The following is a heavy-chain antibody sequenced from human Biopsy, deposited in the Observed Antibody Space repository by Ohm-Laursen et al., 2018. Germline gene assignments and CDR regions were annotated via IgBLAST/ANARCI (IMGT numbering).Heavy chain of an antibody. J-gene: IGHJ2*01. CDR2: IYTIGDT. CDR3: ARHAPSYSGSYWRYFDL. D-gene: IGHD1-26*01. V-gene: IGHV4-4*07. Sequence: SENLSLTCTVSGASMTGYFWTWVRQPAGKRLEWIGHIYTIGDTTYNPSLKSRVTISVDTSMNHLSLRLTSVTAADTAVYYCARHAPSYSGSYWRYFDLWGRGTLVTVSS. CDR1: GASMTGYF.